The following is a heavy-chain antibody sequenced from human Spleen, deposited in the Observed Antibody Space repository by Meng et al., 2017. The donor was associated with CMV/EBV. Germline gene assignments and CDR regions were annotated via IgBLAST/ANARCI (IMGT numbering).Heavy chain of an antibody. CDR2: ISGNSGSI. CDR3: AKEWDYYGSGNNFDY. D-gene: IGHD3-10*01. Sequence: GESLKISCAASRFIFSTYAMSWVRQAPGKGLEWVSAISGNSGSIFYADSVRGRFTVSGDNFKNTLYLLMNSLRPEDTAVYYCAKEWDYYGSGNNFDYWGQGTLVTVSS. J-gene: IGHJ4*02. V-gene: IGHV3-23*01. CDR1: RFIFSTYA.